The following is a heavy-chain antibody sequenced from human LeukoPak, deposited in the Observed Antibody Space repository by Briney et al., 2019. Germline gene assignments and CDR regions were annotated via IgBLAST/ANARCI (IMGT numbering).Heavy chain of an antibody. CDR1: GFTFSDYG. D-gene: IGHD3-10*02. CDR3: AELGITMIGGV. Sequence: GGSLRLPCAASGFTFSDYGMHWVRQAPGKGLEWVAFLRSDGSNKYYADSVKGRFTISRDNAKNSLYLQMNSLRAEDTAVYYCAELGITMIGGVWGKGTTVTISS. V-gene: IGHV3-30*02. CDR2: LRSDGSNK. J-gene: IGHJ6*04.